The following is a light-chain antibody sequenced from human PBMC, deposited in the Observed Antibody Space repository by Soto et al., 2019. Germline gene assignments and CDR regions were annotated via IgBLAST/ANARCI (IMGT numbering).Light chain of an antibody. CDR1: QSVSSN. Sequence: EVVLTQSPATLSLSPGERATFSCRASQSVSSNLAWYQQKPGQAPRLLIYGASTRATGIPARFSGSGSGTEFTLTISRLEPEDFAVYYCQQYGSSPTWTFGQGTKVDIK. J-gene: IGKJ1*01. CDR2: GAS. CDR3: QQYGSSPTWT. V-gene: IGKV3-20*01.